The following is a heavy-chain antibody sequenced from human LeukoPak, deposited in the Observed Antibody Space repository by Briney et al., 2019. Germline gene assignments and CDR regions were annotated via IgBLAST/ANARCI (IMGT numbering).Heavy chain of an antibody. Sequence: PSETLSLTCSVSGGSMDSYYWSWIRQPPGKGLEWIGYTHSSGITNYNPSLKSRVNMSVDTSKNQFSLKVSSVTAADTAVYYCARMGRSSGWIDTFDIWGQGTMVTVSS. V-gene: IGHV4-59*01. CDR1: GGSMDSYY. D-gene: IGHD6-19*01. J-gene: IGHJ3*02. CDR2: THSSGIT. CDR3: ARMGRSSGWIDTFDI.